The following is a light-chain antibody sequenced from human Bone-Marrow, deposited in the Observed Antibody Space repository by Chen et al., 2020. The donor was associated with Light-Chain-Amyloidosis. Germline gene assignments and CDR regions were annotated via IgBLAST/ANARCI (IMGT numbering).Light chain of an antibody. Sequence: SYVLTQPSSVSVAPGQTATIACGGNNIGSTSVHWYQQTPGQAPLLVVYDDSDRPSGIPERLSGSNSGKTATLTISRVEAGDEADYYCQVWDRSSDRPVFGGGTQLTVL. CDR3: QVWDRSSDRPV. V-gene: IGLV3-21*02. CDR2: DDS. J-gene: IGLJ3*02. CDR1: NIGSTS.